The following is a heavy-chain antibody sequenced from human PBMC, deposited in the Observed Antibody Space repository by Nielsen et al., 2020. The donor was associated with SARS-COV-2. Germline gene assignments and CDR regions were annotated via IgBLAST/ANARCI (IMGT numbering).Heavy chain of an antibody. V-gene: IGHV3-23*01. D-gene: IGHD2-2*03. CDR3: AKDFHGSVADFFGN. CDR1: GFNFSNFA. J-gene: IGHJ4*02. CDR2: IRGSGDRT. Sequence: GESLKISCSASGFNFSNFAMSWVRQTSGQGLEWVSSIRGSGDRTDYADSVKGRVIISRDNSKNTLHLQMNSLRAEDTALYFCAKDFHGSVADFFGNWGQGTLVTVSS.